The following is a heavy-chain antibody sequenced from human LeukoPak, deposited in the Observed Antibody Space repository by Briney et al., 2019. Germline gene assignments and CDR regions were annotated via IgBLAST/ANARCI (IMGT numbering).Heavy chain of an antibody. V-gene: IGHV3-7*01. Sequence: GGSLRLSCAASGYTFSSYWMSWVRQAPGKGLEWVANIRHDGSETYYVDSLRGRFTISRDNAKNLVYLQMSSLRAEDTAIYYCARDETYDYESNGYLDFWGQGTVVTVSS. CDR2: IRHDGSET. CDR3: ARDETYDYESNGYLDF. D-gene: IGHD3-22*01. J-gene: IGHJ4*02. CDR1: GYTFSSYW.